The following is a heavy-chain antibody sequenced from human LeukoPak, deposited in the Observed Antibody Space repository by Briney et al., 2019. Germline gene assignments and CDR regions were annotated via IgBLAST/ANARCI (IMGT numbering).Heavy chain of an antibody. D-gene: IGHD6-13*01. CDR3: ASGRQQLAHYSMDV. J-gene: IGHJ6*02. CDR1: GGSISSYY. V-gene: IGHV4-59*01. CDR2: IYYSGST. Sequence: PSETLSLTCTVSGGSISSYYWSWIRQPPGKGLEWIGYIYYSGSTNYNPSLKSRVTISVDTSKNQFSLKLSSVTAADTAVYYCASGRQQLAHYSMDVWGQGTTVTVSS.